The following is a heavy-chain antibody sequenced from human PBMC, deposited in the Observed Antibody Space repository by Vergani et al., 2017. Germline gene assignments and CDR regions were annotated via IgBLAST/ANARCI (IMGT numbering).Heavy chain of an antibody. Sequence: QLQLQESGPGLVKPSETLSLTCTVSGGSISSSSYYWGWIRQPPGKGLEWSGYIYYSGSTNYNPSLKSRVTISVDTSKNQFSLKLSSVTAADTAVYYCARGRDGYNFDYWGQGTLVTVSS. CDR2: IYYSGST. V-gene: IGHV4-61*05. D-gene: IGHD5-24*01. J-gene: IGHJ4*02. CDR1: GGSISSSSYY. CDR3: ARGRDGYNFDY.